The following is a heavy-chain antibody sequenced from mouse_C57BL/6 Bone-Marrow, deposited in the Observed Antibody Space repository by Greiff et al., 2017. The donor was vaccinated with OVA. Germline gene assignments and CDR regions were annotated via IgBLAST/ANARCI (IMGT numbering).Heavy chain of an antibody. CDR2: FHPYNDDT. CDR1: GYTFATYP. CDR3: ARRGNYIIFAY. V-gene: IGHV1-47*01. J-gene: IGHJ3*01. Sequence: VKLVESGAELVKPGASVKMSCKASGYTFATYPIEWMKQNHGKSLKWIGNFHPYNDDTKYNEKFKGKATLTVAKSSSTVYLELSRLTSDDSAVYYCARRGNYIIFAYWGQGTLVTVSA. D-gene: IGHD2-1*01.